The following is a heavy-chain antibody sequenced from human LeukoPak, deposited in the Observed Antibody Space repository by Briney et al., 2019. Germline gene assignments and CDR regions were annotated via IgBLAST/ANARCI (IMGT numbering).Heavy chain of an antibody. D-gene: IGHD3-3*01. CDR2: IHYSGNT. CDR3: ARLGAGPTYYDFWSGYSSFYFDY. J-gene: IGHJ4*02. CDR1: GGSTSSSNYY. V-gene: IGHV4-39*01. Sequence: SETLSLTCTVSGGSTSSSNYYWGWIRQPPGKGLEWIGGIHYSGNTYYNPSLKSRVTISIDTSKNQFSLKLSSVTAADAAVYYCARLGAGPTYYDFWSGYSSFYFDYWGQGTLVTVSS.